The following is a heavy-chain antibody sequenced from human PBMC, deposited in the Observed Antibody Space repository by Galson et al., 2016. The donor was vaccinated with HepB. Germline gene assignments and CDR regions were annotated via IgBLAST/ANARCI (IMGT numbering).Heavy chain of an antibody. CDR1: GYTFTAYG. CDR2: ISGYNGNT. D-gene: IGHD3-22*01. J-gene: IGHJ6*02. CDR3: ARDQAYYDSSGYYHGMDV. Sequence: SVKVSCKASGYTFTAYGISWVRQAPGQGLEWMGWISGYNGNTHYAQKVQGRVTMTTDTSTSTAYMELRSLRSDDTAVYYCARDQAYYDSSGYYHGMDVWGQGTTVTVSS. V-gene: IGHV1-18*01.